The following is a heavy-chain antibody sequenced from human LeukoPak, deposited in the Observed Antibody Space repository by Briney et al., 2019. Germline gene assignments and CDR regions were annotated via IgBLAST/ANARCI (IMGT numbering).Heavy chain of an antibody. V-gene: IGHV3-30*04. D-gene: IGHD3-3*01. Sequence: GGSLRLSCAASGFTFSTYALRWIRQASGRGLEWVAVISYDGSDKWYADSVKGRFTVSRDNSKETVSLQMNSLRPEDTAVYYCARSVHFGFHDYWGQGTLVTVSS. J-gene: IGHJ4*02. CDR3: ARSVHFGFHDY. CDR2: ISYDGSDK. CDR1: GFTFSTYA.